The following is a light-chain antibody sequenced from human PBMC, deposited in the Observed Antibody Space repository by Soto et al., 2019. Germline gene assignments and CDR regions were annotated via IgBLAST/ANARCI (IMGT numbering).Light chain of an antibody. CDR2: GAS. CDR3: QQYGSSPPYT. V-gene: IGKV3-20*01. J-gene: IGKJ2*01. Sequence: EIVLTQSPGTLSLSPGERATLSCRASQSVSSSYLAWYQQKPGQAPRLLIYGASSRATGIPDRFSGSGSGTGCALAISGREPEDFAVYYCQQYGSSPPYTFGQGTKLEI. CDR1: QSVSSSY.